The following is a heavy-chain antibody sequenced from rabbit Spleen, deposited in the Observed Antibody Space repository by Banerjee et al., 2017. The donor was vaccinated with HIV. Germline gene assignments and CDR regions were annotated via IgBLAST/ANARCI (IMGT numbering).Heavy chain of an antibody. V-gene: IGHV1S40*01. CDR2: IAGSSSGFT. CDR1: GVSFSGNSY. Sequence: LEESGGDLVKPGASLTLTCIASGVSFSGNSYMCWVRQAPGKGLEWIACIAGSSSGFTYSATWAKGRFTCSKTSSTTVTLQMTSLTVADTATYFCARDAGSGDYIDGYFDLWGPGTLVTVS. J-gene: IGHJ4*01. D-gene: IGHD8-1*01. CDR3: ARDAGSGDYIDGYFDL.